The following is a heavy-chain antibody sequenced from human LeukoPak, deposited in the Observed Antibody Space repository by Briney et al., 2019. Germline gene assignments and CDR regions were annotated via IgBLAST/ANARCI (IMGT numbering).Heavy chain of an antibody. V-gene: IGHV3-23*01. Sequence: PGGSPRLSCAASEFTFSSYAMSWVRQAPGKGLEWVSAISGSGGSTYYADSVKGRFTISRDNSKNTLYLQMHSLRAEDTAVYYCAKDRLPLSSAYYYVPFDYWGQGTLVTVSS. CDR1: EFTFSSYA. CDR2: ISGSGGST. CDR3: AKDRLPLSSAYYYVPFDY. J-gene: IGHJ4*02. D-gene: IGHD3-22*01.